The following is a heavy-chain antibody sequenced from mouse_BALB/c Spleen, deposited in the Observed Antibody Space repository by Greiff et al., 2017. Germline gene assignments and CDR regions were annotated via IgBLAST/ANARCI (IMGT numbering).Heavy chain of an antibody. J-gene: IGHJ4*01. D-gene: IGHD1-1*01. Sequence: VQLQQSGAELVRPGSSVKISCKASGYAFSSYWMNWVKQRPGQGLEWIGQIYPGDGDTNYNGKFKGKATLTADKSSSTAYMQLSSLTSEDSAVYFCARSRDYGYAMDYWGQGTSVTVSS. CDR2: IYPGDGDT. V-gene: IGHV1-80*01. CDR1: GYAFSSYW. CDR3: ARSRDYGYAMDY.